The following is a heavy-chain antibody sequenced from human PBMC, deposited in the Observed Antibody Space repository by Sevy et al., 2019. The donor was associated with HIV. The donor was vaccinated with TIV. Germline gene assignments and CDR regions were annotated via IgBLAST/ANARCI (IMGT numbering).Heavy chain of an antibody. V-gene: IGHV1-24*01. J-gene: IGHJ3*02. Sequence: ASVKVSCKVSGYTLTELSMHWVRQAPGKGLEWMGGFDPEDGETIYAQKFQGRVTMTEDTSTDTAYMELSSLRSEDTAEYYWATDRGIEGATYAFDIWGQGTMVTVSS. CDR1: GYTLTELS. D-gene: IGHD1-26*01. CDR2: FDPEDGET. CDR3: ATDRGIEGATYAFDI.